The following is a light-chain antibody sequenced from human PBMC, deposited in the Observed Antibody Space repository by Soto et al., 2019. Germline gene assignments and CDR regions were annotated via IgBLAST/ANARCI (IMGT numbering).Light chain of an antibody. CDR1: QGISNY. Sequence: DIQMTQSPSSLSASVGDRVTITCRASQGISNYFAWYQQKPGKVPKLLIYAAFTLQSEVPSRFSGSASGTDFTLTISSLQPEDVATYYCQRYNSAPRATFGGGTKVEIK. CDR2: AAF. CDR3: QRYNSAPRAT. V-gene: IGKV1-27*01. J-gene: IGKJ4*01.